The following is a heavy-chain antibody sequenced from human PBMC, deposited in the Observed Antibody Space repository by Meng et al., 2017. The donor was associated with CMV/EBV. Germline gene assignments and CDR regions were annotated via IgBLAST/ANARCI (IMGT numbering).Heavy chain of an antibody. V-gene: IGHV1-46*01. D-gene: IGHD1-20*01. Sequence: GESLKISCKASGYTFTSYYMHWVRQAPGQGLEWMGIINPGGGSTSYAQKFQGRVTMTRDTSTSTVYMELSSLRSEDTAVYYCARALEGLYNWNYDYYYGMDVWGQGTTVTVFS. CDR1: GYTFTSYY. CDR2: INPGGGST. J-gene: IGHJ6*02. CDR3: ARALEGLYNWNYDYYYGMDV.